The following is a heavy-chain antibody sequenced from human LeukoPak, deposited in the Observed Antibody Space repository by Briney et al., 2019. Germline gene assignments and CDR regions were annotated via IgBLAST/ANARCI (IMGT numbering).Heavy chain of an antibody. CDR1: GFTFNNYA. D-gene: IGHD7-27*01. CDR2: ISSSGGST. Sequence: HPGGSLRLSCAASGFTFNNYAMTWVRQAPGKGLEWVSAISSSGGSTYYADSVKGRFTISRDNSKNTLYLQMSTLRAEDTAVYYCVTELGIGGFDIWGQGTMVTVSS. J-gene: IGHJ3*02. CDR3: VTELGIGGFDI. V-gene: IGHV3-23*01.